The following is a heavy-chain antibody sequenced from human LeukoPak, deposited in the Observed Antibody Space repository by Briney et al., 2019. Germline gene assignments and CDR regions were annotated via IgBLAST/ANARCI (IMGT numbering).Heavy chain of an antibody. CDR3: ARALKYDSDDLDAYDI. Sequence: PSVTLSLTCTVSSGPNNAYLWVCLRQPPGKGLVGLGHIYCCWSTIYNPAHKSRVTMSVDTSTYLFSLKLTSMTAADTAVYYCARALKYDSDDLDAYDIWGQGTMVTVSS. D-gene: IGHD4-17*01. J-gene: IGHJ3*02. V-gene: IGHV4-4*07. CDR2: IYCCWST. CDR1: SGPNNAYL.